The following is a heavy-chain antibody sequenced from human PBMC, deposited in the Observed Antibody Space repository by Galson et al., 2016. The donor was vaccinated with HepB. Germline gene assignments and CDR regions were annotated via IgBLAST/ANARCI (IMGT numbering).Heavy chain of an antibody. V-gene: IGHV3-33*03. J-gene: IGHJ4*02. Sequence: SLRLSCAASGVTFGRYGLHWVRQAPGKGLEWVAFIWHDEGKKYHADSGKGRFTISRDNSKNTLYLQMNGLRAEDTALYYRALLFHCRDGDCFDHTLDSWGQGTLVTVSS. CDR1: GVTFGRYG. D-gene: IGHD2-21*02. CDR3: ALLFHCRDGDCFDHTLDS. CDR2: IWHDEGKK.